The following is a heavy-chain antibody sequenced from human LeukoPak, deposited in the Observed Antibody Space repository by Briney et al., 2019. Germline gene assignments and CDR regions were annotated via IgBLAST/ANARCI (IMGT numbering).Heavy chain of an antibody. CDR1: GGSISSDDSY. J-gene: IGHJ4*02. CDR2: IYYSGST. D-gene: IGHD3-10*01. V-gene: IGHV4-30-4*01. CDR3: ARDLVGFGHFDY. Sequence: SETLSLTCTVSGGSISSDDSYWNWIRQPPGKGLEWIGYIYYSGSTYYNPSLKSRVTISVDTSKNQFSLKLSSVTAADTAVYHCARDLVGFGHFDYWGQGTLVTVSS.